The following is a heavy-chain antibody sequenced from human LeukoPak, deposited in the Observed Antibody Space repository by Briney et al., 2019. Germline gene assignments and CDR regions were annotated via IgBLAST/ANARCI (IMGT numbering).Heavy chain of an antibody. J-gene: IGHJ3*02. CDR2: IYYSGSTKDNPT. V-gene: IGHV4-59*01. CDR3: ARLVRGAPSAFDI. D-gene: IGHD3-10*01. CDR1: GGSISTYY. Sequence: SETLSLTCTVSGGSISTYYWSWIRQPPGKGLEWIEYIYYSGSTKDNPTNYNPSLKSRVTISVDTSKNQFSLKLSSVTAAGTAVYYCARLVRGAPSAFDIWGQGTMVTVSS.